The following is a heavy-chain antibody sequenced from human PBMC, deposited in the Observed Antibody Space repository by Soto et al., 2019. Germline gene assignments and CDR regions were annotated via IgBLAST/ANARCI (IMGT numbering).Heavy chain of an antibody. CDR3: ARRWGDAFDI. Sequence: SETLSLTCTGSGGSISSYYWSWIRQPPGKGLEWIGYIYYSGSTNYNPSLKSRVTISVDTSKNQFSLKLSSVTAADTAVYYCARRWGDAFDIWGQGTMVTVSS. CDR2: IYYSGST. V-gene: IGHV4-59*08. J-gene: IGHJ3*02. D-gene: IGHD3-16*01. CDR1: GGSISSYY.